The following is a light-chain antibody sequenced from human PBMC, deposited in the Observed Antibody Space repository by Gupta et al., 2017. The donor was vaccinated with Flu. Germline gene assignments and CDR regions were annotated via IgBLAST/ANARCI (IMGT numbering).Light chain of an antibody. J-gene: IGKJ4*01. Sequence: EIVLTQSPATLSLSPGERATLSCRASQSVSSYLAWYQQKPGQAPRLLIYDASNRDTGIPARFSGSGFGKDFTLTISSREQEDFAVYYCQQRSNWPPLTFGGGTKLEI. V-gene: IGKV3-11*01. CDR2: DAS. CDR3: QQRSNWPPLT. CDR1: QSVSSY.